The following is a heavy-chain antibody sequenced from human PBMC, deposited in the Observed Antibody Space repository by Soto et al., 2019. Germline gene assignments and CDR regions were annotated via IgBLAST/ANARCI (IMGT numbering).Heavy chain of an antibody. V-gene: IGHV4-61*01. J-gene: IGHJ4*02. CDR2: IYNSKTT. Sequence: SETLSLTCTVSGGPISSSSYYWTWIRQPPGKGLEWIGYIYNSKTTNYNASLRSRVTISADTSKNQFSLRLTSVTAADTAVYYCARYHDYGDYGYFDSWGQGTLVTVSS. CDR3: ARYHDYGDYGYFDS. CDR1: GGPISSSSYY. D-gene: IGHD4-17*01.